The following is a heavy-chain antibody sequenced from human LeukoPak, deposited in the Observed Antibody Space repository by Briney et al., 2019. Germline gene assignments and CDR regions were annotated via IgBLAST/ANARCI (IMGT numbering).Heavy chain of an antibody. J-gene: IGHJ3*02. CDR1: GGSISSSSYY. D-gene: IGHD3-3*01. Sequence: PSETLSLTCTVSGGSISSSSYYWGWIRQPPGKGLEWIGSIYYSGSTYYNPSLKSRVTISVDTSKNQFSLKLSSVTAADTAVYYCASLYYDFWSGYYSAFDIWGQGTMVTVSS. V-gene: IGHV4-39*01. CDR2: IYYSGST. CDR3: ASLYYDFWSGYYSAFDI.